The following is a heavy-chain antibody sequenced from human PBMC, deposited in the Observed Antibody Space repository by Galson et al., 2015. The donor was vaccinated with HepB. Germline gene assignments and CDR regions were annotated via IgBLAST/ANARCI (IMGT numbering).Heavy chain of an antibody. CDR3: AKETRGDCSGGSCYGGGNY. CDR1: GFTFDDYA. V-gene: IGHV3-9*01. CDR2: ISWNSGSI. J-gene: IGHJ4*02. Sequence: SLRLSCAASGFTFDDYAMHWVRQAPGKGLEWVSGISWNSGSIGYADSVKGRFTISRDNAKNSLYLQMNSLRAEDTALYYCAKETRGDCSGGSCYGGGNYWGQGTLVTVSS. D-gene: IGHD2-15*01.